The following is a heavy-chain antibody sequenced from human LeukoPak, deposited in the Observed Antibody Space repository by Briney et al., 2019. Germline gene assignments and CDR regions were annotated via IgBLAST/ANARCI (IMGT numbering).Heavy chain of an antibody. CDR2: VNHDGREK. J-gene: IGHJ6*02. CDR3: ARVVLIGVVMPLYAMDV. CDR1: GFTFSSYW. V-gene: IGHV3-7*03. D-gene: IGHD3-3*01. Sequence: GGSLRLSCVASGFTFSSYWMSWVRHVPGKGLEWVGNVNHDGREKYYVDSVKGRSTISRDNGKNSLYLQTNNLRAEDTAVYHCARVVLIGVVMPLYAMDVWGQGTTVTVS.